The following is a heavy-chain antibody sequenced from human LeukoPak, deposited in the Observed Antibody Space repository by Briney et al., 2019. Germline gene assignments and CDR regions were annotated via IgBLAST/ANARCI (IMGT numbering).Heavy chain of an antibody. V-gene: IGHV3-23*01. CDR2: VSGSGGST. J-gene: IGHJ4*02. Sequence: PGGSLRLSCAASGFTFSSYAMSWVRQAPGKGLEWVSAVSGSGGSTYYADSVKGRFTISRDNSKNTLCLQMNSLRAEDTAVYYCAKDGVGYDILTGYYFTPYFDYWGQGTLVTVSS. D-gene: IGHD3-9*01. CDR1: GFTFSSYA. CDR3: AKDGVGYDILTGYYFTPYFDY.